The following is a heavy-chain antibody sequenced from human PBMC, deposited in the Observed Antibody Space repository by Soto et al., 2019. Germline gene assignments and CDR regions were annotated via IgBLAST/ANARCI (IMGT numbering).Heavy chain of an antibody. CDR2: ISYDGSNK. CDR1: GFTFSSYG. Sequence: VQLVESGGGVVQPGRSLRLSCAASGFTFSSYGMHWVRQAPGKGLEWVAVISYDGSNKYYADSVKGRFTISRDNSKNTLYLQMNSLRAEDTAVYYCAKDRGMAVSNYYYGMDVWGQGTTVTVSS. V-gene: IGHV3-30*18. CDR3: AKDRGMAVSNYYYGMDV. D-gene: IGHD6-19*01. J-gene: IGHJ6*02.